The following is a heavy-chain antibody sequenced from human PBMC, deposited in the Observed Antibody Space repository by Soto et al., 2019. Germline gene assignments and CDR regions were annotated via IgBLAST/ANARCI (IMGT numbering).Heavy chain of an antibody. Sequence: ASVKVSCKASGYTFTSYAMHWVRQAPGQRLEWMGWINAGNGNTKYSQKFQGRVTITRDTSASTAYMELSSLRSEDTAVYYCASQDIRLIPDATPVCIAAAGPVYRSLDIWGQGTMVTVSS. CDR3: ASQDIRLIPDATPVCIAAAGPVYRSLDI. V-gene: IGHV1-3*01. CDR1: GYTFTSYA. J-gene: IGHJ3*02. D-gene: IGHD2-2*01. CDR2: INAGNGNT.